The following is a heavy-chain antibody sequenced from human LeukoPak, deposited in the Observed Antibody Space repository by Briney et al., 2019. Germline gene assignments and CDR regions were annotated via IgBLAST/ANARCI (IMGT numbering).Heavy chain of an antibody. CDR2: IRQDGSDK. CDR1: GFTFSTYW. Sequence: PGGSLRLSCAASGFTFSTYWMSWVRQAPGKGLEWVANIRQDGSDKYYVDSVKGRFTISRDNAKNSLYLQMNSLTVEDTAVYYCARDGGSAIPFDYWGRGTLVTVSS. CDR3: ARDGGSAIPFDY. J-gene: IGHJ4*02. V-gene: IGHV3-7*01.